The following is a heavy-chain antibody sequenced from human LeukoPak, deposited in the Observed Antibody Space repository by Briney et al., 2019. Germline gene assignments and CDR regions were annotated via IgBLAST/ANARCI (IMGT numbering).Heavy chain of an antibody. V-gene: IGHV4-39*01. CDR3: ASNRNRVIDTFDI. Sequence: SETLPLTCTVSGGSISNNNYYWAWTRQPPGKGLECIGSIYYSGSPYYNPSLKSRVTISVDTSKNQFSLNLNSVTAADTAVYYCASNRNRVIDTFDIWGQGTMVTVSS. J-gene: IGHJ3*02. D-gene: IGHD1-14*01. CDR2: IYYSGSP. CDR1: GGSISNNNYY.